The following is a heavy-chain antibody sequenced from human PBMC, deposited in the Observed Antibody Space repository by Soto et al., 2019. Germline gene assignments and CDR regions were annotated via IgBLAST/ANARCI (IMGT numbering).Heavy chain of an antibody. CDR3: ARGYGSGYSSGLGY. CDR2: IYYSGST. D-gene: IGHD3-22*01. J-gene: IGHJ4*02. V-gene: IGHV4-31*03. CDR1: GGSISSGGYY. Sequence: PSETLSLTCTVSGGSISSGGYYWSWIRQHPGKGLEWIGYIYYSGSTYYNPSLKSRVTISVDTSKNQFSLKLSSVTAADTAVYYCARGYGSGYSSGLGYWGRGTMPTVYS.